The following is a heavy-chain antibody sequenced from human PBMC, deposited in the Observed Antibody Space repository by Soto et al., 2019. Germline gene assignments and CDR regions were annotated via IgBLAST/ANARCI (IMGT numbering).Heavy chain of an antibody. Sequence: SETLSLTCAVSGGSISSGGYSWSWIRQPPGKGLEWIGYIYHSGSTYYNPSLKSRVTISLDMSKNQFFLKLSSVTAADTAVYYCVRQYRDGYDFWGQGTLVTVSS. J-gene: IGHJ4*02. CDR3: VRQYRDGYDF. D-gene: IGHD5-12*01. V-gene: IGHV4-30-2*05. CDR1: GGSISSGGYS. CDR2: IYHSGST.